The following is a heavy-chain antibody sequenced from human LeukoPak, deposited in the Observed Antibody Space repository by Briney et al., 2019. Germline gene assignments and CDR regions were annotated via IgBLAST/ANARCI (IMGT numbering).Heavy chain of an antibody. V-gene: IGHV1-69*04. CDR1: GGTISSYA. D-gene: IGHD6-13*01. CDR2: IIPILGIA. J-gene: IGHJ4*02. Sequence: SVKVSCKASGGTISSYAISWVRQAPGQGLEWMGRIIPILGIANYAQKFQGRVTITADKSTSTAYMELSSLRSEDTAVYYCARRTSIAAAGRDYYFDYWGQGTLVTVSS. CDR3: ARRTSIAAAGRDYYFDY.